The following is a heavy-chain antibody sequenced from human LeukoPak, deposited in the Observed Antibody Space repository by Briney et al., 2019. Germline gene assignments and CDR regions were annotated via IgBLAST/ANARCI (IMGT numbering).Heavy chain of an antibody. CDR2: ISGSGGST. Sequence: PGGSLRLSCAASGFTFSSYAMSWVRQAPGKGLGWVSAISGSGGSTYYADSVKGRFTISRDNSKNTLYLQMNSLRAEDTAVYYCAKDSSGYYYGVWWYFDLWGRGTLVTVSS. CDR1: GFTFSSYA. D-gene: IGHD3-22*01. J-gene: IGHJ2*01. V-gene: IGHV3-23*01. CDR3: AKDSSGYYYGVWWYFDL.